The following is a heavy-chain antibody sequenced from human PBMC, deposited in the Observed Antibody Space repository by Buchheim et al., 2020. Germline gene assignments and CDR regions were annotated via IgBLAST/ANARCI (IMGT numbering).Heavy chain of an antibody. J-gene: IGHJ5*02. CDR2: ISGSGGRP. D-gene: IGHD3-3*01. Sequence: EVQLLESGGGLVQPGGSLRLSCAASGFTFSSYAMSWVRQAPGKGLEWVSAISGSGGRPYYADSGKGRFTISRDNSKNTMYLQMNSLRAEDTAVYYCAKEGTHYDFWSGYSGWFDPWGQGTL. CDR1: GFTFSSYA. CDR3: AKEGTHYDFWSGYSGWFDP. V-gene: IGHV3-23*01.